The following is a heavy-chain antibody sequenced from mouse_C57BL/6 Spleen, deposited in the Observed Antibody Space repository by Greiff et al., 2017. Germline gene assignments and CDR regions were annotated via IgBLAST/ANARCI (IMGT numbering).Heavy chain of an antibody. CDR3: ARHYGSSHWYFDV. Sequence: VQLQESGAELARPGASVKMSCKASGYTFTSYTMHWVKQRPGQGLEWIGYINPSSGYTKYNQKFKDKATLTADKSSSSAYMQLSSLTSEDSAVYSCARHYGSSHWYFDVWGTGTTVTVSS. D-gene: IGHD1-1*01. J-gene: IGHJ1*03. CDR1: GYTFTSYT. CDR2: INPSSGYT. V-gene: IGHV1-4*01.